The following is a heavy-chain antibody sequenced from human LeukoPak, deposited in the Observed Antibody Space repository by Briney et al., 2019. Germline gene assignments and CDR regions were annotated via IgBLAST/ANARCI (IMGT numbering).Heavy chain of an antibody. CDR2: IYYSGSN. CDR1: GGSISSYY. CDR3: ARGNGFLDY. V-gene: IGHV4-59*01. Sequence: SETLSLTCTVSGGSISSYYWSWIRQPPGKGLEWIGYIYYSGSNNYNPSLKSRVTISVDTSKNQFSLKLSSVTAADTAVYYCARGNGFLDYWGQGTLVTVSS. J-gene: IGHJ4*02. D-gene: IGHD2-8*01.